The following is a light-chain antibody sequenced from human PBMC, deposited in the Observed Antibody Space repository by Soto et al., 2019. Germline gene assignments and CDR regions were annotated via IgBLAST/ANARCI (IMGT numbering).Light chain of an antibody. Sequence: LHYMASQSVSARLAWYKHKPGQPPRLLISGASTGATGVPVTFRGSGSGTEFTLTINTLQSEDSAIYYCQQYHTWPVTFGGGTKVDNK. CDR1: QSVSAR. V-gene: IGKV3-15*01. J-gene: IGKJ4*01. CDR2: GAS. CDR3: QQYHTWPVT.